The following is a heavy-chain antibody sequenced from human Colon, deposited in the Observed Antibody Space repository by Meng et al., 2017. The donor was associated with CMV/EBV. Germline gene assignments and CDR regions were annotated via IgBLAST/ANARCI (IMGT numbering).Heavy chain of an antibody. CDR2: ISGAGVTT. Sequence: EYLRLSCADSGFTFSTYAVSWVRHAPRRGLGWISSISGAGVTTYYAGSVKGRFTISRDNSKNMLFLQLNSLRDEDTAIYYCAKGLRMGGQGTLVTVFS. D-gene: IGHD3-16*01. V-gene: IGHV3-23*01. CDR3: AKGLRM. J-gene: IGHJ4*02. CDR1: GFTFSTYA.